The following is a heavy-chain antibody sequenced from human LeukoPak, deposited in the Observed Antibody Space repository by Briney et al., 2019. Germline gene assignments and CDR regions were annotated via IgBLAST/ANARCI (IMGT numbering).Heavy chain of an antibody. J-gene: IGHJ3*02. D-gene: IGHD3-22*01. CDR3: ASYYYDSSGPRIRQAFDI. V-gene: IGHV3-53*01. Sequence: GGSLRLSCAASGLTVSSNYMSWVRQAPGKGLEWVSVIYSGGSTYYADSVKGRFTISRDNSKNTLYLQMNSLRAEDTAVYYCASYYYDSSGPRIRQAFDIWGQGTMVTVSS. CDR2: IYSGGST. CDR1: GLTVSSNY.